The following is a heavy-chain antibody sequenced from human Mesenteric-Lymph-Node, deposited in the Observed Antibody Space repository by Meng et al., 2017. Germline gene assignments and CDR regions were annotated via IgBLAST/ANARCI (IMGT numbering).Heavy chain of an antibody. Sequence: LQVSGPGLVKPSGTLSLTCTVSGDSISSDIWWSWVRQPPGKGLEWIGEVYHRGDTNYNPSLKSRVDISVDKSKNQFYLSLFSVTAADTAVYYCGRDQGRELINHWGQGTLVTVSS. CDR3: GRDQGRELINH. CDR1: GDSISSDIW. CDR2: VYHRGDT. D-gene: IGHD1-7*01. J-gene: IGHJ4*02. V-gene: IGHV4-4*02.